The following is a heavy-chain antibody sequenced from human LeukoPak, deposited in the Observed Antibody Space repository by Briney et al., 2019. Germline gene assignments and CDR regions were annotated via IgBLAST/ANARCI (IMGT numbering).Heavy chain of an antibody. Sequence: PGGSLRLSCAASGFTFYSYDMIWVRPAPGRGREWVSGLSGSGGSTDYDDYVKGRFTSARDNSKVSLELQMNSLRAEDTAVYYCAKRFPGLGIAAAGGKSVEGYWGQGTLVTVSS. CDR2: LSGSGGST. CDR3: AKRFPGLGIAAAGGKSVEGY. D-gene: IGHD6-13*01. CDR1: GFTFYSYD. J-gene: IGHJ4*02. V-gene: IGHV3-23*01.